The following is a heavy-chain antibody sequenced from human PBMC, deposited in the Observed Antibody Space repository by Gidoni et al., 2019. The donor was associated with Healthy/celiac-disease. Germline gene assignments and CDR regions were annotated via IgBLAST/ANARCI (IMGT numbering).Heavy chain of an antibody. D-gene: IGHD1-26*01. CDR1: GYTFTSYG. Sequence: QVQLVQSGAEVKKPGASVKVSCNASGYTFTSYGISWVRQAPGQGLEWMGWISAYNGNTNYAQKLQGRVTMTTDTSTSTAYMELRSLRADETAVYYCARGASPWVGDYDAFDIWGQGTMVTVSS. J-gene: IGHJ3*02. CDR2: ISAYNGNT. V-gene: IGHV1-18*01. CDR3: ARGASPWVGDYDAFDI.